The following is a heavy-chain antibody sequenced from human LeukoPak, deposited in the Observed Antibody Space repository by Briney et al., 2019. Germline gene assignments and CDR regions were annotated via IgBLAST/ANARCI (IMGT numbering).Heavy chain of an antibody. CDR1: GITLNIFA. CDR2: ITRSGTNT. J-gene: IGHJ4*02. CDR3: ATDPATVGVTTRDY. V-gene: IGHV3-23*01. Sequence: GGSLRLSCAASGITLNIFAMNWVRQAPGKGLEWVSAITRSGTNTFYRDSVKGRFTVSRDNSKNTIFLQMNTLRADDTAVYFCATDPATVGVTTRDYWGQGTPVTVSS. D-gene: IGHD1-26*01.